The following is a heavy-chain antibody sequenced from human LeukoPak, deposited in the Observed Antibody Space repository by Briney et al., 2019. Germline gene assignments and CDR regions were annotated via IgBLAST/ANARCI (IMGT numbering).Heavy chain of an antibody. J-gene: IGHJ4*02. CDR2: INRSGST. CDR1: GGSFSGYY. V-gene: IGHV4-34*01. Sequence: SETLSLTCAVYGGSFSGYYWSWIRQPPGKGLEWIGEINRSGSTNYNPSLKSRVTISVDTSKNQFSLKLSSVTAADTAVYYCAGNHYDFWSGYYISLDYWGQGTLVTVSS. D-gene: IGHD3-3*01. CDR3: AGNHYDFWSGYYISLDY.